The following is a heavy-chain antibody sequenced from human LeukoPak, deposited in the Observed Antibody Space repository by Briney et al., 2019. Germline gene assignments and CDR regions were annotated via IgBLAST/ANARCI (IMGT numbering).Heavy chain of an antibody. Sequence: ASVKVSCKASGYTFTCYGISWVRQAPGQGLEWMGWIRAYNGNTNYAQKLQGRVTMTTDTSTSTAYMELRSLRSDDTAVYYCARAEYISSGWYFDLWGRGTLVTVSS. D-gene: IGHD6-6*01. CDR3: ARAEYISSGWYFDL. CDR2: IRAYNGNT. V-gene: IGHV1-18*01. J-gene: IGHJ2*01. CDR1: GYTFTCYG.